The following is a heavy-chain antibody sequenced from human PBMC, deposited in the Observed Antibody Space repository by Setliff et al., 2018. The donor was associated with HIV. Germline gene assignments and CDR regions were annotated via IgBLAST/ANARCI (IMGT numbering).Heavy chain of an antibody. Sequence: PSETLSLTCAVSGASVRSPTWWSWVRQAPGKGLEWVGEVFHSGSTNYNPSLKSRLTISVDKSKEQLSLRLTSVTAADTALYYCARGGGYYKLDYWGRGTLVTVSS. D-gene: IGHD3-10*01. CDR1: GASVRSPTW. V-gene: IGHV4-4*02. CDR3: ARGGGYYKLDY. J-gene: IGHJ4*02. CDR2: VFHSGST.